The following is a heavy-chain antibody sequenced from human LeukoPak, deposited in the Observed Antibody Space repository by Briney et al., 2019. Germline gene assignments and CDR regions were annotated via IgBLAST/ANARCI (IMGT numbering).Heavy chain of an antibody. CDR3: ARADLGSCSGGSCYGHY. J-gene: IGHJ4*02. D-gene: IGHD2-15*01. CDR1: GFTFSSYA. V-gene: IGHV3-30-3*01. Sequence: GGSLRLSCAASGFTFSSYAMHWVRQAPGKGLEWVAVISYDGSNKYYADSVKGRFTISRDNSKNTLYLQMNSLRAEDTAVYYCARADLGSCSGGSCYGHYWGQGTLVTVSS. CDR2: ISYDGSNK.